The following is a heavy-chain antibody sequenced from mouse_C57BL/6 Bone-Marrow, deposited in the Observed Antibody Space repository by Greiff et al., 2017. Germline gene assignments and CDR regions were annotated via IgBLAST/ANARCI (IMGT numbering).Heavy chain of an antibody. CDR2: IWSGGST. J-gene: IGHJ1*03. V-gene: IGHV2-4*01. CDR1: GFSLTSYG. D-gene: IGHD1-1*01. CDR3: AYYGSSPWYFDV. Sequence: VQLQQSGPGLVQPSQSLSITCTVSGFSLTSYGVHWVRQPPGKGLEWLGVIWSGGSTDYNAAFISRLSISKDNSKSQVFFKMNSLQADDTAIYYCAYYGSSPWYFDVWGTGTTVTVSS.